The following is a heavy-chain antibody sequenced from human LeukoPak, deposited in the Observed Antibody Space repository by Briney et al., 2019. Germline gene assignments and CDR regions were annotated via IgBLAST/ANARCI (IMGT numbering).Heavy chain of an antibody. J-gene: IGHJ4*02. V-gene: IGHV3-74*03. Sequence: PGGSLRLSCAASGFAFSSYWMHWVRQVPGKGLVWLSRINGDGSYTKYADSVKGRFTISRDNAQNTLFLQMNSLSAEDTAVYFCASDKSEYDSSGRGDYWGQGTLVTVSS. CDR1: GFAFSSYW. D-gene: IGHD3-22*01. CDR3: ASDKSEYDSSGRGDY. CDR2: INGDGSYT.